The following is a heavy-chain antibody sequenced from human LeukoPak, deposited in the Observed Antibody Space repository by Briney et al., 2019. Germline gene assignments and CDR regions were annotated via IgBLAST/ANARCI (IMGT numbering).Heavy chain of an antibody. CDR1: GGSISSYY. CDR2: IYYSGST. J-gene: IGHJ4*02. Sequence: PSETLSLTCTVSGGSISSYYWSWIRQPPGKGLEWIGYIYYSGSTNYNPSLKSRVTISVDTSKNQFSLKLSSVTAADTAVYYCARAAAYYYDSSGYFIDYWGQGTLVTVSS. D-gene: IGHD3-22*01. V-gene: IGHV4-59*01. CDR3: ARAAAYYYDSSGYFIDY.